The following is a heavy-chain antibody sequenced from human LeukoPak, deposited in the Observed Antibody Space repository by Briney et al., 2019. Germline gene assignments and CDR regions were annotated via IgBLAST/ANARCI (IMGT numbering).Heavy chain of an antibody. CDR2: IKQDGSEK. J-gene: IGHJ4*02. CDR1: GFTLSNYA. CDR3: ARGYSSGDY. D-gene: IGHD6-19*01. Sequence: GGSLRLSCAASGFTLSNYAMSWVRQAPGKGLEWVANIKQDGSEKYYVDSVKGRFTISRDNAKNSLYLQMNSLRAEDTAVYYCARGYSSGDYWGQGTLVTVSS. V-gene: IGHV3-7*01.